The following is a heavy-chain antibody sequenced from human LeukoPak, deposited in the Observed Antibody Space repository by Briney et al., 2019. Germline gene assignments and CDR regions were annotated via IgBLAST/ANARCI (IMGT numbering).Heavy chain of an antibody. J-gene: IGHJ6*02. V-gene: IGHV3-48*01. CDR1: GFTLSSYS. CDR2: ISSSSSTI. Sequence: GGSLRLSCAASGFTLSSYSMNWVRQAPGKGLEWVSYISSSSSTIYYADSVKGRFTISRDNAKNSLYLQMNSLRAEDTAVYYCARGAHYYYGMDVWGQGTTVTVSS. CDR3: ARGAHYYYGMDV.